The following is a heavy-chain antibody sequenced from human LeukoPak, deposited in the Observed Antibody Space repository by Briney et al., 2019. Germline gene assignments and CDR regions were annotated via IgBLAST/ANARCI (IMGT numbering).Heavy chain of an antibody. Sequence: GGSLRLSCAASGFTFSTYPMHWVRQAPGKGLEWVAVISYDGSKTYYTDSVKGRFTISRDNSKNTLYLQMNSLRAEDTAVFYCARETYYYDRWGQGTLVTVSS. D-gene: IGHD3-22*01. V-gene: IGHV3-30-3*01. CDR2: ISYDGSKT. CDR1: GFTFSTYP. CDR3: ARETYYYDR. J-gene: IGHJ4*02.